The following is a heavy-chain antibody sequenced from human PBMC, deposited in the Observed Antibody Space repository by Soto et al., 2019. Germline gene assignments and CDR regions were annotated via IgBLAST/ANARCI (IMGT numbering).Heavy chain of an antibody. CDR1: GYTFTSYD. Sequence: ASVKVSCKASGYTFTSYDINWVRQATGQGLEWMGWMNPNSGNTGYAQKFQGRVTMTRNTSISTAYMELSSLRSEDTAVYYCARGGGGSWYGYYYGMDVWGQGTTVTVSS. J-gene: IGHJ6*02. CDR3: ARGGGGSWYGYYYGMDV. V-gene: IGHV1-8*01. CDR2: MNPNSGNT. D-gene: IGHD6-13*01.